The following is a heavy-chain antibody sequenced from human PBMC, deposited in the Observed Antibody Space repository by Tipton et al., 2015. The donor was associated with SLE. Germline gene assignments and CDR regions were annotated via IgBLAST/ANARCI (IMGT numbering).Heavy chain of an antibody. D-gene: IGHD1-1*01. CDR3: ARAQLPWCLYR. V-gene: IGHV4-59*01. CDR1: GGSISSCY. Sequence: TLSLTCTVSGGSISSCYCSWIRKRPRQGLERIGYIYYCGSANYNPSLKRRVTISVATSKNQIPLKLSSVTAADTAGYYCARAQLPWCLYRWGRGPRVTVSS. CDR2: IYYCGSA. J-gene: IGHJ2*01.